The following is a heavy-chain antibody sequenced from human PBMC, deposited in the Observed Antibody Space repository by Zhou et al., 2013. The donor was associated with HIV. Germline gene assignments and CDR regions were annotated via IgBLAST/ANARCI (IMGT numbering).Heavy chain of an antibody. Sequence: QVQLVQSGAEMKKPGASMKVSCKTSGYTFSDFYIHWVRQAPGQGLECMGWINPKSGGTNYAPRFQGRVAMTRDTSINTAYMELSRLTSDDTAIYYCTKGRLGWEPFDYWARERWSPSP. D-gene: IGHD6-19*01. J-gene: IGHJ4*02. CDR3: TKGRLGWEPFDY. V-gene: IGHV1-2*02. CDR1: GYTFSDFY. CDR2: INPKSGGT.